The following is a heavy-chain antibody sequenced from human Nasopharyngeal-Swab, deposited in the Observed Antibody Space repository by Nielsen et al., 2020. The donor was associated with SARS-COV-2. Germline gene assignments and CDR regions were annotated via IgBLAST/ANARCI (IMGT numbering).Heavy chain of an antibody. CDR3: ARGGWYFDF. CDR1: GSTFSSYW. J-gene: IGHJ2*01. CDR2: IKQDGSEK. V-gene: IGHV3-7*04. Sequence: GESLKISCAASGSTFSSYWMSWVRQAPGKGLEWVANIKQDGSEKYYVDSVKGRFTISRDNAKNSLYLQMNSLRAEDTTVYYCARGGWYFDFWGRGTLVTVSS.